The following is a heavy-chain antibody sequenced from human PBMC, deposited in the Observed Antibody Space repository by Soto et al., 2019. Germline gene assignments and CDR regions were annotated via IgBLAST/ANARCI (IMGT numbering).Heavy chain of an antibody. Sequence: GESLKISCMGSGYKVSTWHNFTSYWIAWVRQMPGEGLEWMGIIYPGDSDTRYSPSFQGQVTISADKSINSVYLQWSSLKASDTATYYCARLGFNYDFLSCYYHVHHYYGIDVWGRGTTVTV. CDR1: GYKVSTWHNFTSYW. CDR2: IYPGDSDT. CDR3: ARLGFNYDFLSCYYHVHHYYGIDV. D-gene: IGHD3-3*01. V-gene: IGHV5-51*01. J-gene: IGHJ6*02.